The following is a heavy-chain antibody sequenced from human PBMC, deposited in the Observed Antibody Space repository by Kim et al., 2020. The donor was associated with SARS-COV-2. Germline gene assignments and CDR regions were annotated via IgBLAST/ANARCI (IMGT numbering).Heavy chain of an antibody. V-gene: IGHV3-48*03. J-gene: IGHJ4*02. CDR3: ARSTVTYDY. CDR1: GFTFSSYE. D-gene: IGHD4-17*01. CDR2: ISSSVITI. Sequence: GGSLRLSCAASGFTFSSYEMNWVCQAPGKGLEWVSYISSSVITIYYADSVKGRFTISRDNAKNSLYLQMNSLRAEDTAVYYCARSTVTYDYWGRGTLVTV.